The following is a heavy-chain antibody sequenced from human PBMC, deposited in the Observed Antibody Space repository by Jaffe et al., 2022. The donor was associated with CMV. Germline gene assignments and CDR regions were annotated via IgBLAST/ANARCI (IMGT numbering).Heavy chain of an antibody. CDR1: GFTFSDHY. CDR2: IRNKAKSHTI. Sequence: EVQLVESGGGLVQPGGSLRLSCAASGFTFSDHYMDWVRQAPGKGLEWVARIRNKAKSHTIEYAASVKGRFTISRDDSKNSLDLQMNGLKTEDTAVYYCARGAGPAAVVDSYYYALDVWGQGTTVTVSS. V-gene: IGHV3-72*01. J-gene: IGHJ6*02. CDR3: ARGAGPAAVVDSYYYALDV. D-gene: IGHD6-13*01.